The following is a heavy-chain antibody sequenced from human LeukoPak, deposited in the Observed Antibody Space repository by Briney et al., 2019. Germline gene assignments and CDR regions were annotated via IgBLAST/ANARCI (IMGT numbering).Heavy chain of an antibody. CDR3: ARGYSSSWYQDYYYYYMDV. Sequence: GGSLRLSCAASGFTFSSYGMSWVRQAPGKGLEWVSGINWNGGSTGYADSVKGRFTISRDNAKNSLYLQMNSLRAEDTALYYCARGYSSSWYQDYYYYYMDVWGKGTTVTVSS. D-gene: IGHD6-13*01. CDR1: GFTFSSYG. CDR2: INWNGGST. V-gene: IGHV3-20*04. J-gene: IGHJ6*03.